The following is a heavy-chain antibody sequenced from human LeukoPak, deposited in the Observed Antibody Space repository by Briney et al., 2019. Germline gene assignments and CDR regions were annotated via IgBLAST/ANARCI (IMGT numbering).Heavy chain of an antibody. CDR2: ISGSGVDT. Sequence: GGSLRLSCAASGFTFSGYAMSWVRQAPGKGLEWISAISGSGVDTYYADSVKGRFTISRDNSKNTLYLQMNSLRAEDTAVYYCAKTGTTVTTSWGQGTLVTVSS. V-gene: IGHV3-23*01. CDR3: AKTGTTVTTS. CDR1: GFTFSGYA. J-gene: IGHJ5*02. D-gene: IGHD4-17*01.